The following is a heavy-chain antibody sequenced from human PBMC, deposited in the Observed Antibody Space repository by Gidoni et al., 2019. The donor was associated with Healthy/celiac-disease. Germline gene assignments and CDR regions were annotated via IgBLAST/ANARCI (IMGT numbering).Heavy chain of an antibody. V-gene: IGHV3-23*01. CDR1: GFTFSRYA. J-gene: IGHJ4*02. CDR2: ISGSGGST. Sequence: EVQLLESGGGLVQPGGSLRLSCAASGFTFSRYAMSWVRQAPGKGLEWVSAISGSGGSTYYADSVKVRFTISRDNSKNTLYLQMNSLRAEDTAVYYCAKIESMVRGILKDFDYWGQGTLVTVSS. D-gene: IGHD3-10*01. CDR3: AKIESMVRGILKDFDY.